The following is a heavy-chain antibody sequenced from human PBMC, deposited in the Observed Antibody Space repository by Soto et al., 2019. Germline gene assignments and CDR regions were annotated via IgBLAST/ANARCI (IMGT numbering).Heavy chain of an antibody. CDR2: IYSDGST. Sequence: EVQLVESGGGLIQPGGSLRLSCAASGFTVSSNYMSWVRQAPGKGLEWVSVIYSDGSTYYADSVKGRFTISRDNSKNTLYLQMNSLRAEDTAVYYCAKEGIGATVTTSRYFQHWGQGTLVTVSS. CDR3: AKEGIGATVTTSRYFQH. CDR1: GFTVSSNY. J-gene: IGHJ1*01. D-gene: IGHD4-17*01. V-gene: IGHV3-53*01.